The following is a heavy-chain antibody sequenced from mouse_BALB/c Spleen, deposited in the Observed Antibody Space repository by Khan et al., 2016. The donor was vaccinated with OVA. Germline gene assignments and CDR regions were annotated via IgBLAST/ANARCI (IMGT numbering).Heavy chain of an antibody. D-gene: IGHD1-1*01. J-gene: IGHJ2*01. CDR2: TNPTNGRT. CDR3: ARIKKIVATYFDY. CDR1: GYTFTSYW. V-gene: IGHV1S81*02. Sequence: VQLQESGAELVKAGASEKMYCKASGYTFTSYWMHWVKQRLGQGLEWFAETNPTNGRTYYNEKFKSKATLTVDKSSSTAYMLLSGPTFEDAAVYYCARIKKIVATYFDYWGQGTTLTVSS.